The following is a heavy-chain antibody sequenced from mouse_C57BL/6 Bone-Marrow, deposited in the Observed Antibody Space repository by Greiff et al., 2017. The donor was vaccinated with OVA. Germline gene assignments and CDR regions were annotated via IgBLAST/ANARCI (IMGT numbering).Heavy chain of an antibody. CDR1: GYTFTSYW. Sequence: QVQLQQPGTELVKPGASVKLSCKASGYTFTSYWMHWVKQRPGQGLEWIGNINPSNGGTNYNEKFKSKATLTVDKSSSTAYMQLSSLTSEDAAVYYGASGSTYWYFDVWGTGTTVTVSS. J-gene: IGHJ1*03. CDR2: INPSNGGT. D-gene: IGHD1-1*01. V-gene: IGHV1-53*01. CDR3: ASGSTYWYFDV.